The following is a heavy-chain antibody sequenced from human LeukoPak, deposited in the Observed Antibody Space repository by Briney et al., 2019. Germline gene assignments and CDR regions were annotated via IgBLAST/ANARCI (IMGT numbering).Heavy chain of an antibody. CDR3: ARDSGVAQAVMFDY. CDR1: GYSISSGYY. Sequence: SETLSLTCTVSGYSISSGYYWGWIRQPPGKGLEGTGRIDHSGSTYYNPSLKSRSTISVDTSKNQFSLKLSSVTAADTAVYYCARDSGVAQAVMFDYGGWGQRATVSS. D-gene: IGHD6-19*01. V-gene: IGHV4-38-2*02. J-gene: IGHJ4*02. CDR2: IDHSGST.